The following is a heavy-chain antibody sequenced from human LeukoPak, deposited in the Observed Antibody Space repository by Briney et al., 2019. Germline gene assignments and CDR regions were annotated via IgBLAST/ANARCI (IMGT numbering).Heavy chain of an antibody. D-gene: IGHD3-22*01. Sequence: PGRSLRLSCAASGFTFDDYAMHWARQAPGKGLEGDSGISWNSGSIGYADSVKGRFTISRDNAKNSLYLQMNSLRAEDTALYYCAKDMGDYYDSSGYYDYWGQGTLVTVSS. J-gene: IGHJ4*02. CDR3: AKDMGDYYDSSGYYDY. V-gene: IGHV3-9*01. CDR1: GFTFDDYA. CDR2: ISWNSGSI.